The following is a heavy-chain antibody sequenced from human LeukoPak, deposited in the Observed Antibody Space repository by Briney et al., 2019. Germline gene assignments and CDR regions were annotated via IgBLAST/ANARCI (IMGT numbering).Heavy chain of an antibody. J-gene: IGHJ6*02. Sequence: SETLSLTCTVSGGSISSGGYYWSWIRQHPGKGLEWIGYIYYSGSTYYNPSLKSRVTISVDTSKNQFSLKLSSVTAADTAVYYCARDRIQLWSGMDVWGQGPTVTVSS. D-gene: IGHD5-18*01. CDR1: GGSISSGGYY. CDR2: IYYSGST. V-gene: IGHV4-31*03. CDR3: ARDRIQLWSGMDV.